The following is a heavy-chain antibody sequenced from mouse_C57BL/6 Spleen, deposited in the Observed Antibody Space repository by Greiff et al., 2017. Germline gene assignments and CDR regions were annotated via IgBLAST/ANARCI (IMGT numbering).Heavy chain of an antibody. Sequence: QVQLQQPGAELVKPGASVKLSCKASGYTFTSYWMQWVKQRPGQGLEWIGEIGPSDSYTNYNQKFKGKATWTVDTSSSTAYMQLSSLTSEDSAVYYCARYWDVYLDVWGKGTTVTVSS. J-gene: IGHJ1*03. CDR2: IGPSDSYT. D-gene: IGHD4-1*01. CDR3: ARYWDVYLDV. V-gene: IGHV1-50*01. CDR1: GYTFTSYW.